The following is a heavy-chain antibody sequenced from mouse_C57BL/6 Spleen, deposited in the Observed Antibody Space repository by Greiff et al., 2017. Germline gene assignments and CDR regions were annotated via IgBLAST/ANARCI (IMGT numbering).Heavy chain of an antibody. CDR3: GRYTGTLYAMDG. D-gene: IGHD4-1*01. Sequence: EVMLVESGGGLVQPGGSLSLSCAASGFTFTDYYMSWVRQPPGKGLEWLGFISNKANGYTTDYSASVKGRFTISRDTFQSILYLQKNALRAEDSATYYCGRYTGTLYAMDGWGQGTSVTVAS. CDR2: ISNKANGYTT. V-gene: IGHV7-3*01. CDR1: GFTFTDYY. J-gene: IGHJ4*01.